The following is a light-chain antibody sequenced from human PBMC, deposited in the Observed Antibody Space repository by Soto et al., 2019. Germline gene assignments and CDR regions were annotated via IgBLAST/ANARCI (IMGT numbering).Light chain of an antibody. Sequence: IQLTQSPSSLSASVGDRVTITCRASQGISSYFAWYQQKPGKAPKVLIYAASTLQNGVPTSFSGSGSWTDLTLTIRSLEPADFATYYCQQLTAYPYTFGQGTQLEIK. CDR1: QGISSY. CDR3: QQLTAYPYT. J-gene: IGKJ2*01. V-gene: IGKV1-9*01. CDR2: AAS.